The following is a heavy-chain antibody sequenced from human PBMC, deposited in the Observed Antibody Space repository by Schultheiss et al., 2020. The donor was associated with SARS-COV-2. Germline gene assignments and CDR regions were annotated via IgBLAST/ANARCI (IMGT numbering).Heavy chain of an antibody. CDR1: GFTFSSYS. D-gene: IGHD1-7*01. CDR2: ISGSGGST. CDR3: ARDGSSGTTRGSFDY. J-gene: IGHJ4*02. Sequence: GGSLRLSCAASGFTFSSYSMNWVRQAPGKGLEWVSAISGSGGSTYYADSVKGRFTISRDNSKNTLYLHLNSLRAEDTAVYYCARDGSSGTTRGSFDYWGQGSLVTVSS. V-gene: IGHV3-23*01.